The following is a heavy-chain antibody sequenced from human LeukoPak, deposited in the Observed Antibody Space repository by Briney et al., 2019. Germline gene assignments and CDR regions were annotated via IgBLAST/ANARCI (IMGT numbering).Heavy chain of an antibody. J-gene: IGHJ4*02. Sequence: ASVKVSCKASGYTFTSYGISWVRQAPGQGLEWMGWISAYNGNTNYAQKLQGRVTMTTDTSTSTAYMELRSLRSDDTAVYYCARDLDRSQWLVQPLDYWGQGTLVTVSS. CDR2: ISAYNGNT. D-gene: IGHD6-19*01. CDR1: GYTFTSYG. V-gene: IGHV1-18*01. CDR3: ARDLDRSQWLVQPLDY.